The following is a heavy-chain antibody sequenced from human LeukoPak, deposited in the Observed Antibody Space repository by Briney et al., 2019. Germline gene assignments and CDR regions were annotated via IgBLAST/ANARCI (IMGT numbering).Heavy chain of an antibody. CDR1: GYTFTGYY. CDR2: INPNSGGT. D-gene: IGHD2-15*01. V-gene: IGHV1-2*02. J-gene: IGHJ1*01. Sequence: ASVTVSCKASGYTFTGYYMHWVRQAPGQGLEWMGWINPNSGGTNYAQKFQGRVTMTRDTSISTAYMELSRLRSDDTAVYYCAREKYCSGGSCYSGEYFQHWGQGTLVTVSS. CDR3: AREKYCSGGSCYSGEYFQH.